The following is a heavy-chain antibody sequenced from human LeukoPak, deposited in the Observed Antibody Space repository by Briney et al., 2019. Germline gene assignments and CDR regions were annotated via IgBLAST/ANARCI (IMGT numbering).Heavy chain of an antibody. Sequence: NPSETLSLTCAVYGGSFSGYYWSWIRQPPGKGLEWIGEINHSGTTNYNPSLKSRVTISLDTSKNQFSLNLSSVTAADTAVYYCASTVGTAMVNYWGQGTLVTVSS. D-gene: IGHD5-18*01. CDR2: INHSGTT. V-gene: IGHV4-34*01. CDR1: GGSFSGYY. J-gene: IGHJ4*02. CDR3: ASTVGTAMVNY.